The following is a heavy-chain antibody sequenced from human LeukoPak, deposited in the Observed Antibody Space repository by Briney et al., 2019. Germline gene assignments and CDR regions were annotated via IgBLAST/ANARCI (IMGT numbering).Heavy chain of an antibody. CDR3: ARDSGKLELRYYFDY. D-gene: IGHD1-7*01. CDR2: INPSGGST. J-gene: IGHJ4*02. CDR1: GYTFTSYY. V-gene: IGHV1-46*01. Sequence: ASVKVSCKASGYTFTSYYMHWVRQAPGQGLEWMGIINPSGGSTSYAQKFQGRVTMTRDMSTSTVYMELSSLSSEDTAVYYCARDSGKLELRYYFDYWGQGTLVTVSS.